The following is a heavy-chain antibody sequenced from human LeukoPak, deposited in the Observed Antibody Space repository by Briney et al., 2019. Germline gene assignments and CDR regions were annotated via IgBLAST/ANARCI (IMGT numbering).Heavy chain of an antibody. J-gene: IGHJ4*02. Sequence: ASVKVSCKASGYTFTGYYMHWVPQAPGQGLEWMGWINPNSGGTNYAQKFQGRVTMTRDTSISTAYMELSRLRSDDTAVYYCARSHDYGDYRFFDYWGQGTLVTVSS. V-gene: IGHV1-2*02. CDR3: ARSHDYGDYRFFDY. D-gene: IGHD4-17*01. CDR1: GYTFTGYY. CDR2: INPNSGGT.